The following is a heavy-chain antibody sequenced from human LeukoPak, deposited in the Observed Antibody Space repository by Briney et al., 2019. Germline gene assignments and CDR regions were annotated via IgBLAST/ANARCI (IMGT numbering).Heavy chain of an antibody. CDR2: IYYSGST. V-gene: IGHV4-59*01. J-gene: IGHJ4*02. CDR1: GGSISSYY. CDR3: ARIGYSYGSTQTFDY. Sequence: SETLSLTCTVSGGSISSYYWTWIRQPPGKGLEWIGYIYYSGSTNYNPSLKSRVTISVDTSKNQFSLKLSSVTAADTAVYYCARIGYSYGSTQTFDYWGQGTLVTVSS. D-gene: IGHD5-18*01.